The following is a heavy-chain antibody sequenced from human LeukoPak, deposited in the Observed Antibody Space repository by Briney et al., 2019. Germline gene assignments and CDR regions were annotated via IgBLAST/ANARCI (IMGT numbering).Heavy chain of an antibody. J-gene: IGHJ5*02. V-gene: IGHV3-74*01. Sequence: PGGSQRLSCAASGFDLSAYWMHWVCQVPGKGLVWVSRKSSDGSNTNYADSVKGRFTVSRDNAKNTLYLQMNSLRVEDTAVYYCARGRGPYGWFDPWGQGTLVTVSS. D-gene: IGHD3-10*01. CDR1: GFDLSAYW. CDR2: KSSDGSNT. CDR3: ARGRGPYGWFDP.